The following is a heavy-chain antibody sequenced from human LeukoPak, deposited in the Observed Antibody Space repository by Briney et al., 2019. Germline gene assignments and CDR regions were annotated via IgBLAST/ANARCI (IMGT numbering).Heavy chain of an antibody. Sequence: SETLSLTCTVSGGSISYYYWNWIRQPAGKGLEWIGRIYTSGRTYYNPSLKSRVSMSVDTSKNQFSLKLSSVTAADTAVYYCARLSTVTTSFDYWGQGTLVTVSS. V-gene: IGHV4-4*07. CDR1: GGSISYYY. CDR2: IYTSGRT. D-gene: IGHD4-11*01. J-gene: IGHJ4*02. CDR3: ARLSTVTTSFDY.